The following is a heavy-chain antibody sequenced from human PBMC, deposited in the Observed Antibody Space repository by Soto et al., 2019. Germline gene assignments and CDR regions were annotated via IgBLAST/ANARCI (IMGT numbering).Heavy chain of an antibody. CDR1: GGSVRSGSYY. D-gene: IGHD6-25*01. Sequence: QVQLQESGPGLVKPSETLSLTCSVSGGSVRSGSYYWNWIRQPPGKGLEWIGYIYSSGGTDYNPSLKSRVTISVDTSKNHFSLNLTSVTAADTAVYYCARETRSGLNFDYWGQGTLVTVSS. CDR3: ARETRSGLNFDY. V-gene: IGHV4-61*03. CDR2: IYSSGGT. J-gene: IGHJ4*02.